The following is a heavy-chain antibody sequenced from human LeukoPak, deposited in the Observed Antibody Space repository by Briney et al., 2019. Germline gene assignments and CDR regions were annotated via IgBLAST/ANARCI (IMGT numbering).Heavy chain of an antibody. J-gene: IGHJ6*03. V-gene: IGHV4-30-2*01. CDR2: INHSGST. D-gene: IGHD5-12*01. Sequence: SQTLSLTCAVSGGSISSGGYYWSWIRQPPGKGLEWIGEINHSGSTNYNPSLKSRVTISVDTSKNQFSLKLSSVTAADTAVYYCARQVAYSGYDLPLYYYYYMDVWGKGTTVTISS. CDR1: GGSISSGGYY. CDR3: ARQVAYSGYDLPLYYYYYMDV.